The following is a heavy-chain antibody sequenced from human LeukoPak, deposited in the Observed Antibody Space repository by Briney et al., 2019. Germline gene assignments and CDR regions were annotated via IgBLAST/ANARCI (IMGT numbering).Heavy chain of an antibody. J-gene: IGHJ5*02. V-gene: IGHV4-39*01. Sequence: SETLSLTCTVSGCSISSSSYYWGWIRQPPGKGLEWIGSIYYSWSTYYNPSLKSRVTISVDTSKNQFSLKLSSVTAADTAVYYCARHADLSSGSYYRRGFWFDPWGQGTLVTVSS. D-gene: IGHD3-10*01. CDR1: GCSISSSSYY. CDR2: IYYSWST. CDR3: ARHADLSSGSYYRRGFWFDP.